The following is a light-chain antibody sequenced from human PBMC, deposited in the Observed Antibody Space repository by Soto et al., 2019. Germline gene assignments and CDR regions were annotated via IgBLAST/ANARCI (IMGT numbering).Light chain of an antibody. J-gene: IGKJ1*01. CDR2: GAS. Sequence: EIVMTQSPATLSVFPGERATLSCRASQSISYNLAWYQQKPGQAPRLLIYGASTRATGIAARFSGSGSGTEFTLTIGSLQSEDFAVYYCQQYHNWPPWTFGQGTKVEIK. V-gene: IGKV3-15*01. CDR3: QQYHNWPPWT. CDR1: QSISYN.